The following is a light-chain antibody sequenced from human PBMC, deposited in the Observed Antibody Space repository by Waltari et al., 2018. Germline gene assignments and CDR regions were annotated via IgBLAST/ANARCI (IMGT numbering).Light chain of an antibody. CDR3: QHYVRLPAT. J-gene: IGKJ1*01. V-gene: IGKV3-20*01. CDR1: QSVSRT. Sequence: EIVLTQSPGTLSLSPGERATLSCRTSQSVSRTLAWYQQKPGQAPKLLIYGASIRATSIPDRFTCSGSGTDFSLTISSLEPEDFAVYFCQHYVRLPATFGQGTKVEIK. CDR2: GAS.